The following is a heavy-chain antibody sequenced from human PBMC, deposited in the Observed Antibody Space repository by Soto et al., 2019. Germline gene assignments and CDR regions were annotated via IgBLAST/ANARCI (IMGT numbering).Heavy chain of an antibody. D-gene: IGHD3-10*01. J-gene: IGHJ4*02. CDR1: GGSFSGYY. CDR2: INHSGST. CDR3: ARRYYYGSRNSYNRYYFDY. V-gene: IGHV4-34*01. Sequence: SETLSLTCAVYGGSFSGYYWSWIRQPPGKGLEWIGEINHSGSTNYNPSLKSRVTISVDTSKNQFSLKLSSVTAADTAVYYCARRYYYGSRNSYNRYYFDYWGQGTLVTVSS.